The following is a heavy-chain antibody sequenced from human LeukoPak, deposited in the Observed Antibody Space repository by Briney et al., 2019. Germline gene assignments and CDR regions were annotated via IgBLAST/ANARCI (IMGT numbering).Heavy chain of an antibody. V-gene: IGHV4-34*01. D-gene: IGHD6-6*01. CDR2: INHSGST. J-gene: IGHJ4*02. Sequence: PSETLSLTCAVYGGSFSGYYWSWIRQPPGKGLEWIGEINHSGSTNYNPSLKSRVTISVDTSKNQFSLKLSSVTAADTAVYYCARSSSSGGCFDYWGQGTLVTVSS. CDR1: GGSFSGYY. CDR3: ARSSSSGGCFDY.